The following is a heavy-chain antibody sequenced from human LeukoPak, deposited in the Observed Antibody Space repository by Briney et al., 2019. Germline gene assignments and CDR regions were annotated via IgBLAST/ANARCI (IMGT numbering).Heavy chain of an antibody. D-gene: IGHD3-3*01. CDR2: ISDTGKTI. V-gene: IGHV3-11*01. Sequence: PGGSLRLSCTASGLIFSDYYMSWIRQAPGKGLEWVAYISDTGKTIYYADSVKGRFTISRDNAKKSLYLQVDGLRAEDTAVYYRATVHFGYFDYWGRGTLVTVSS. CDR3: ATVHFGYFDY. CDR1: GLIFSDYY. J-gene: IGHJ4*02.